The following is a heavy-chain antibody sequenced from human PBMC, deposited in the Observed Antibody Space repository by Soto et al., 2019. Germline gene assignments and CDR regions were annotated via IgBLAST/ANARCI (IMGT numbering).Heavy chain of an antibody. V-gene: IGHV3-30-3*01. CDR1: GFTFSSYD. Sequence: PGGSLRLSCAASGFTFSSYDMHWGRRAPGKGLEGGAVISYDGSNKYYAASVKGRFTISRDNSKNTLYLQMNSLRADDTAVYYFARGDTVVLGVISTSCYYYGMDVWGQGPTVTVSS. CDR3: ARGDTVVLGVISTSCYYYGMDV. J-gene: IGHJ6*02. D-gene: IGHD3-10*01. CDR2: ISYDGSNK.